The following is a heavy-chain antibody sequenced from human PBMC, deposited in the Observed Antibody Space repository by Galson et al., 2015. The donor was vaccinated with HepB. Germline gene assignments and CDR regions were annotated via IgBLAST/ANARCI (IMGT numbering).Heavy chain of an antibody. CDR3: ARGGGGELSFYYYYYMDV. CDR1: GYTFTSYA. J-gene: IGHJ6*03. V-gene: IGHV7-4-1*02. Sequence: SVKVSCKASGYTFTSYAMNWVRQAPGQGLEWMGWINTNTGNPTYAQGFTGRFVFSLDTSVSTAYLQISSLKAEDTAVYYCARGGGGELSFYYYYYMDVWGKGTTVTVSS. D-gene: IGHD3-16*02. CDR2: INTNTGNP.